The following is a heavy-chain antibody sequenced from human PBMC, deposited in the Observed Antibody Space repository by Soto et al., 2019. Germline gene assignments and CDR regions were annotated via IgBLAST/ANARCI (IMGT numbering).Heavy chain of an antibody. CDR2: IWYDGSNK. V-gene: IGHV3-33*03. D-gene: IGHD1-26*01. J-gene: IGHJ6*02. Sequence: PGGSLRLSCAASGFTFSSYGMHWVRQAPGKGLEWVAVIWYDGSNKYYADSVKGRFTISRDNSKNTLYLQMNSLRAEDTAVYYCAPIPQGGYSGPWGMDVWGQGTTVTVSS. CDR3: APIPQGGYSGPWGMDV. CDR1: GFTFSSYG.